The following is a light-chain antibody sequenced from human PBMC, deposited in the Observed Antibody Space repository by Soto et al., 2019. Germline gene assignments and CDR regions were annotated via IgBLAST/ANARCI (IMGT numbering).Light chain of an antibody. CDR3: CSYTSSSTRV. Sequence: QSALTQPASVSGSPGQSITISCTGTSSDVGGYNFVSWYQQHPGKAPKLMIYEVSNRPSGVSNRFSGSKSGNTASLTISGLQAEDEAHYYCCSYTSSSTRVFGTGTK. CDR1: SSDVGGYNF. CDR2: EVS. V-gene: IGLV2-14*01. J-gene: IGLJ1*01.